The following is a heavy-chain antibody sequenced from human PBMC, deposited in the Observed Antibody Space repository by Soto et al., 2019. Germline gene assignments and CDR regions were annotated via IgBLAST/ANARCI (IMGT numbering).Heavy chain of an antibody. J-gene: IGHJ4*02. CDR3: ARVGGSYDAKGSWNY. CDR1: GYTFTSYG. Sequence: QVHLVQSGAEVKKPGASVKVSCKASGYTFTSYGISWVRQAPGQGLEWMGWISGYNGNTNYAQKLQGRVTMTTDTFTSTAYMELMSLRSDDTAVYYCARVGGSYDAKGSWNYWGQGTLVTVSS. V-gene: IGHV1-18*01. CDR2: ISGYNGNT. D-gene: IGHD2-15*01.